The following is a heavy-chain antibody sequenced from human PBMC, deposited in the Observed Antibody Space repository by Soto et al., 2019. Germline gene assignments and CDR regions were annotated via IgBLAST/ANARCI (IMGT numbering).Heavy chain of an antibody. D-gene: IGHD3-22*01. Sequence: QVQLVQSGAEVKTPGASVKVSCKASGYTFTIYGISWVRQAPGQGLEWMGWISGYNGNTDYAQNLQDRVTLTTDASTSSVYMELRSLRSDDTAVYYCARVDYYDSSGDYGYWGQGTLITVSS. V-gene: IGHV1-18*04. J-gene: IGHJ4*02. CDR3: ARVDYYDSSGDYGY. CDR2: ISGYNGNT. CDR1: GYTFTIYG.